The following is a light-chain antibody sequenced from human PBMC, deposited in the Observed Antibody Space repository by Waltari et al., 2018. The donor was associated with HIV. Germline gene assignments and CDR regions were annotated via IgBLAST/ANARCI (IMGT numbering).Light chain of an antibody. J-gene: IGLJ2*01. V-gene: IGLV1-47*01. Sequence: QSVLTQPPSVSGTPGQRVTISCSGSSSNVGSPYVYWYQQLPGTAPKPLIYRDNQLPSGVPDRFSGSKAGTSASLAISGLRSEDEADYHCAAWDDSLSALVFGGGTKLAVL. CDR1: SSNVGSPY. CDR3: AAWDDSLSALV. CDR2: RDN.